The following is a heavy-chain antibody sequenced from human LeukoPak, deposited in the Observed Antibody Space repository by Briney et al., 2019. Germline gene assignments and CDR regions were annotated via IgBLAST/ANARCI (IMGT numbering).Heavy chain of an antibody. J-gene: IGHJ6*03. CDR3: ARGGYSYGYGIYYYYYMDV. CDR1: GVSFSGYY. CDR2: INHSGST. Sequence: SETLSLTCAVYGVSFSGYYWSWIRQPPGKGLEWVGEINHSGSTNYNPSLKSRVTISVDTSNNQFSLKLSSVTAADTAVYYCARGGYSYGYGIYYYYYMDVWGEGTTVTVSS. D-gene: IGHD5-18*01. V-gene: IGHV4-34*01.